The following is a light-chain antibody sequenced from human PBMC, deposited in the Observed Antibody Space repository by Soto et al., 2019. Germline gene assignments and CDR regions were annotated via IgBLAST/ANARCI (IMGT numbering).Light chain of an antibody. V-gene: IGLV2-23*03. Sequence: QSALTQPASVSGSPGQSITISCTGTSSDVGSYNLVSWYQQHPGKAPKLMIYEGSKRPSGVSNRFSGSKSGNTASLTLSGLQAEDEADYYCCSYAGSSTFHVVFGGGTKVTVL. CDR2: EGS. CDR1: SSDVGSYNL. J-gene: IGLJ2*01. CDR3: CSYAGSSTFHVV.